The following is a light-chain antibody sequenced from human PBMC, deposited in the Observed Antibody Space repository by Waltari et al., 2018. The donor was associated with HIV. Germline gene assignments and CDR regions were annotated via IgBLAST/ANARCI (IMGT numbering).Light chain of an antibody. CDR3: QQYSTFPGT. V-gene: IGKV1-5*03. CDR2: NAS. J-gene: IGKJ1*01. CDR1: QTISDW. Sequence: EIKMTQTPSALSASVGDRVTITCRASQTISDWLAWYQQRPGNAPKLLIFNASGLESGVPSRFSGSLSGTEFTLTISSLQPDDLATYYCQQYSTFPGTFGQGTKVEI.